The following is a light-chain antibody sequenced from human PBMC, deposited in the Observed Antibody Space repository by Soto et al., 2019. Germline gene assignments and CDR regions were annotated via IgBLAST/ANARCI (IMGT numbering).Light chain of an antibody. CDR3: QQSSSTPQT. CDR1: QSISSY. Sequence: DIQMTQSPSSLSASVGDRVTITCRASQSISSYLSWYQQKPGKAPKLLINVASTLQSGVPSRFSGSGSGTDFTLAISSLQPEDFATYYSQQSSSTPQTFGGGTRVEIK. J-gene: IGKJ4*01. CDR2: VAS. V-gene: IGKV1-39*01.